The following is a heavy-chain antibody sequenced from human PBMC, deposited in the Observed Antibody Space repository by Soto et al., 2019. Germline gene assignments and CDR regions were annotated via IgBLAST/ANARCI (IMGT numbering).Heavy chain of an antibody. CDR3: AKGLGPFDSSGYYYGSRYYYYYGMDV. D-gene: IGHD3-22*01. J-gene: IGHJ6*02. CDR1: GFTFSSYG. V-gene: IGHV3-30*18. CDR2: ISYDGSNK. Sequence: GGSLRLSCAASGFTFSSYGMHWVRQAPGKGLERVAVISYDGSNKYYADSVKGRFTISRDNSKNTLYLQMNSLRAEDTAVYYCAKGLGPFDSSGYYYGSRYYYYYGMDVWGQGTTVTVSS.